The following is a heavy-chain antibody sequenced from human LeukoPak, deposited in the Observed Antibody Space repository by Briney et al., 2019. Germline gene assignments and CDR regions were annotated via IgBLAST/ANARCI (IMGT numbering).Heavy chain of an antibody. CDR2: IRQDGSEK. J-gene: IGHJ3*02. CDR3: AKAPTGVDAFDI. V-gene: IGHV3-7*01. Sequence: TGGSLRLSCAASGFTFSNYWMSWVRQAPGKGLEWVANIRQDGSEKYYVDSMRGRFTISRDNAKNSLYLQMSSLRAEDTAVYYCAKAPTGVDAFDIWGQGTMVTVSS. CDR1: GFTFSNYW. D-gene: IGHD1-1*01.